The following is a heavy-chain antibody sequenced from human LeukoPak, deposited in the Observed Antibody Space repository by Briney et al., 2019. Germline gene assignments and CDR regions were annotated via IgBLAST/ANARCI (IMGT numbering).Heavy chain of an antibody. J-gene: IGHJ3*02. CDR1: GFTMSTNA. CDR3: AKDIWRWAFDI. V-gene: IGHV3-23*01. Sequence: GGPLTLSCAGSGFTMSTNAMSWVRQAPGKGLEWVSAIEGSVDKTHYADYVKGRFTISRDNSMNTLYLQMNSLRAEDTAIYFCAKDIWRWAFDIWGQGTMVTVSS. D-gene: IGHD5-24*01. CDR2: IEGSVDKT.